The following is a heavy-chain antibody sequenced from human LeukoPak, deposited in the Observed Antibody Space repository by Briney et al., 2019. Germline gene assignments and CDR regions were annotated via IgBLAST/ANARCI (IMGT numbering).Heavy chain of an antibody. CDR1: GFTFSSYA. Sequence: GGSLRLSCAASGFTFSSYAMTWVRQAPGKGLEWVSSISGSGDSPYYADSVKGRFSISRDNSKNTLYLRMNSLRAEDTAVYYCAKQVGSSAYNPFDYWGQGTLVTVSS. CDR2: ISGSGDSP. D-gene: IGHD3-22*01. CDR3: AKQVGSSAYNPFDY. V-gene: IGHV3-23*01. J-gene: IGHJ4*02.